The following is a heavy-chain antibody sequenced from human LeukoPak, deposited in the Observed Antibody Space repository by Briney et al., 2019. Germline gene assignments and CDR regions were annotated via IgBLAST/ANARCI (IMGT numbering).Heavy chain of an antibody. J-gene: IGHJ6*03. D-gene: IGHD3-3*01. CDR2: IKQDGSEK. V-gene: IGHV3-7*01. CDR3: ARTSNFDFWSGPYYYFYYMDV. CDR1: GFTFSSYW. Sequence: GGSLRLSCAASGFTFSSYWMSWVRQAPGKGLEWVANIKQDGSEKYYVDSVKGRFTISRDNAKKSLYLQMDSLRAEDTAVYYCARTSNFDFWSGPYYYFYYMDVWGKGTTVTVSS.